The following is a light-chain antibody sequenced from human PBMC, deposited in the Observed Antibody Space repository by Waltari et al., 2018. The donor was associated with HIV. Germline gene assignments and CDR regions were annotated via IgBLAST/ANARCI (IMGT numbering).Light chain of an antibody. J-gene: IGLJ2*01. V-gene: IGLV3-21*02. CDR3: QVWDSSSDHL. CDR1: NIGSKS. Sequence: SYVPTQPPSVSVAPGQTARITWGGNNIGSKSVHWYQQKPGQAPVLVIYDDIGRPSGIPERFSGSKSGNTATLTISRVEAGDEADYYCQVWDSSSDHLFGGGTKVTVL. CDR2: DDI.